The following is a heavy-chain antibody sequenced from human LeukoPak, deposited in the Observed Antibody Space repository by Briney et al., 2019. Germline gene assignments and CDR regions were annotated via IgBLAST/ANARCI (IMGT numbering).Heavy chain of an antibody. Sequence: SETLSLTCTVSGGSISSYYWSWIRQPPGKGLEWIGYIYYSGSTNYNPSLKSRVTISVDTPKNQFSLKLSSVTAADTAVYYCARGPARDGYNLYYFDYWGQGTLVTVSS. CDR2: IYYSGST. D-gene: IGHD5-24*01. CDR3: ARGPARDGYNLYYFDY. CDR1: GGSISSYY. V-gene: IGHV4-59*01. J-gene: IGHJ4*02.